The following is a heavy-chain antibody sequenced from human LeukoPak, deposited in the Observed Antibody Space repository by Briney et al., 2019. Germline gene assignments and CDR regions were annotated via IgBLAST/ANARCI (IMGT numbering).Heavy chain of an antibody. CDR1: GYTFTGYY. V-gene: IGHV1-2*02. CDR3: ARGMGTIFGVVIISWFDP. CDR2: INPNGGGT. J-gene: IGHJ5*02. Sequence: ASVKVSCKASGYTFTGYYMHWVRQAPGQGLEWMGWINPNGGGTNYAQKFQGRVTMTRDTSISTAYMELSRLRSDDTAVYYCARGMGTIFGVVIISWFDPWGQGTLVTVSS. D-gene: IGHD3-3*01.